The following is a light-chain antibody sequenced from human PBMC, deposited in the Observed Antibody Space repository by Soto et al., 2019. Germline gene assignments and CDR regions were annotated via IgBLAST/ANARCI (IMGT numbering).Light chain of an antibody. CDR2: DVS. V-gene: IGLV2-11*01. CDR1: SSDVGGYNY. Sequence: QSVLTQPRSVSGSPGQSVTISCTGTSSDVGGYNYVSWYQQHPGKAPKLMIYDVSKRPSGVPDRFSGSKSGNTASLTISGLQAEDEADYYCCSDAGREVFGTGTKLTVL. CDR3: CSDAGREV. J-gene: IGLJ1*01.